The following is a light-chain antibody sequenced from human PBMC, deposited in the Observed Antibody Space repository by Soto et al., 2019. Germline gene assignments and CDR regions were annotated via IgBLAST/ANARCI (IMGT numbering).Light chain of an antibody. J-gene: IGLJ3*02. CDR2: EVS. Sequence: QSALTQPASVSGSPGQSITISCTGTSSDVGGYNYVSWYQQHPGIAPKLMIYEVSNRPSGVSNRFSGSKSGNTASLTISGLQAEDEADYYCSSYTSSSTRVFGGGTKVNVL. CDR1: SSDVGGYNY. CDR3: SSYTSSSTRV. V-gene: IGLV2-14*01.